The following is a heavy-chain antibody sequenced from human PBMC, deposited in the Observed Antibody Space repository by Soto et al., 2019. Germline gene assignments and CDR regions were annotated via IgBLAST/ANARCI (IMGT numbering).Heavy chain of an antibody. V-gene: IGHV3-21*01. J-gene: IGHJ5*02. CDR1: GFTFRSYS. Sequence: EVQLVESGGGVGQPGGSLRLSCVASGFTFRSYSMHWVRQTPGRGLEWLSSISSSSSYVYYADSVKGRFTISRDNAKNSLYLQMNSLRAEDTAVYYCARILALGTFDPWGQGTLVTVSS. CDR3: ARILALGTFDP. D-gene: IGHD7-27*01. CDR2: ISSSSSYV.